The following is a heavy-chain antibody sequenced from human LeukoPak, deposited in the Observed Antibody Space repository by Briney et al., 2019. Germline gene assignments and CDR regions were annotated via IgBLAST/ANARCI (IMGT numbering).Heavy chain of an antibody. Sequence: TSETLSLTCTVSGGSISSSSYYWGWIRQPPGKGLEWIGSIYYSGSTYYNPSLKSRVTISVDTSKNQFSLKLSSVTAADTAVYYCASLPVTIFGVARRWFDPWGQGTLVTVSS. J-gene: IGHJ5*02. CDR2: IYYSGST. V-gene: IGHV4-39*01. CDR1: GGSISSSSYY. CDR3: ASLPVTIFGVARRWFDP. D-gene: IGHD3-3*01.